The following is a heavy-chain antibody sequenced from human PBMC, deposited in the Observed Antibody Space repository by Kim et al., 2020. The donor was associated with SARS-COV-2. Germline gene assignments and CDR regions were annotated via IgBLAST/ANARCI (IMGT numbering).Heavy chain of an antibody. Sequence: SETLSLTCTVSGGSISRSSYYWGWIRQPPGKGLEWIGSMYYSGSTYYNPSLKSRVTISLDMSKNQFSLRLSSVTAADTAVYYCARQSGSYYVDYWGQGTLGTVSS. J-gene: IGHJ4*02. CDR3: ARQSGSYYVDY. V-gene: IGHV4-39*01. CDR1: GGSISRSSYY. CDR2: MYYSGST. D-gene: IGHD1-26*01.